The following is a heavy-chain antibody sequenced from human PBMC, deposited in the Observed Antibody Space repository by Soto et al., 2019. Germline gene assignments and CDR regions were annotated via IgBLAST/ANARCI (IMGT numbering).Heavy chain of an antibody. D-gene: IGHD6-19*01. V-gene: IGHV3-7*01. J-gene: IGHJ4*02. CDR3: ARDKETAVAPFDY. CDR2: IKHDGSEK. CDR1: GFTFSHFE. Sequence: PGGSLRLSCAASGFTFSHFEMNWVRLAPGKGLEWVANIKHDGSEKYYVGSVKGRFTISRDNAKNSLYLQMNSLRAEDTAVYYCARDKETAVAPFDYWGQGTLVTVSS.